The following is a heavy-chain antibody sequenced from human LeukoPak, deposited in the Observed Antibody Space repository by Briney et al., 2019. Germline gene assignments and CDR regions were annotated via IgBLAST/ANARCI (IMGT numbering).Heavy chain of an antibody. J-gene: IGHJ4*02. CDR2: INPNSGGT. D-gene: IGHD2-21*02. V-gene: IGHV1-2*04. Sequence: ASVKVSCKASGYTFTGYYMHWVRQAPGQELESMGWINPNSGGTNYAQKFQGWVTMTRDTSISTAYMELSRLRSDDTAVYYCARDQSLGGDHFDYWGQGTLSPSPQ. CDR1: GYTFTGYY. CDR3: ARDQSLGGDHFDY.